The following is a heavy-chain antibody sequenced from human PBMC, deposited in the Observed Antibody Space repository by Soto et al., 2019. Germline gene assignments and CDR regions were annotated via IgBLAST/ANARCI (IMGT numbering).Heavy chain of an antibody. D-gene: IGHD2-2*01. CDR1: GGSLSNIR. CDR3: ARRAIRYCSSSSCRPYYGVDV. V-gene: IGHV3-7*01. CDR2: IKQDGSEN. Sequence: VRRSCVDSGGSLSNIRMSWVRQAPGKGLEWVANIKQDGSENYYVDSVKGRFTISRDNARNSLYLQMNSLRAEDTAVYYCARRAIRYCSSSSCRPYYGVDVWGQGTTVTVSS. J-gene: IGHJ6*02.